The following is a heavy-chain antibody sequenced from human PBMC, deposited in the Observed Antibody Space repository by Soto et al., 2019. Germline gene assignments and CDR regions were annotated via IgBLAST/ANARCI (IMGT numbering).Heavy chain of an antibody. D-gene: IGHD6-6*01. CDR2: IKSKADGGNT. Sequence: EVQLEESGGGLVKPGGSLRLSCAASGFTFSHAWMKWVRQAPGKGLEWVGRIKSKADGGNTDYVAPVKDRFTISRNDSKNTLYLQMNSLKTEDTAVYYCATRIAARPDLDYWGQGTLVTVSS. CDR3: ATRIAARPDLDY. J-gene: IGHJ4*02. V-gene: IGHV3-15*07. CDR1: GFTFSHAW.